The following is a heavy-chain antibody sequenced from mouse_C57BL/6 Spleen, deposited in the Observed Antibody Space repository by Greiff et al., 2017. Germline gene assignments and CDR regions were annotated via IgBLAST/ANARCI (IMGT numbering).Heavy chain of an antibody. CDR1: GYTFTSYW. V-gene: IGHV1-55*01. J-gene: IGHJ2*01. CDR3: ARGGGYDVEYYFDD. Sequence: VQLQQPGAELVKPGASVKMSCKASGYTFTSYWITWVKQRPGQGLEWIGDIYPGSGSTNYNEKCKSKATLTVDTSSSTAYMQLSSLTSEDSAVYYCARGGGYDVEYYFDDWGQGTTLTVSS. CDR2: IYPGSGST. D-gene: IGHD2-2*01.